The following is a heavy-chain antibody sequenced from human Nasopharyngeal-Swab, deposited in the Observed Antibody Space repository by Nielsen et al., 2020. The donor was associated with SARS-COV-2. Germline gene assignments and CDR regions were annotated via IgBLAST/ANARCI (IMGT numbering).Heavy chain of an antibody. J-gene: IGHJ4*02. V-gene: IGHV3-9*01. CDR3: AKLPPDYYDSSASSDY. CDR1: GFTFDDYA. CDR2: ISWNSGSI. D-gene: IGHD3-22*01. Sequence: GGSLRLSCAASGFTFDDYAMHWVRQAPGKGLEWVSGISWNSGSIGYADSVKGRFTISRDNAKNSLYLQMNSLRPEDTALYYCAKLPPDYYDSSASSDYWGQGTLVTVSS.